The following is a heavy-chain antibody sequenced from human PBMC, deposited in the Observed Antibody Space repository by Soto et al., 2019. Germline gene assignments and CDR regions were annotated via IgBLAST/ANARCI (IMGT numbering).Heavy chain of an antibody. CDR2: VFYSGAT. CDR1: GGPIKTGDYY. CDR3: ARAGFSYGHLLF. D-gene: IGHD3-10*01. J-gene: IGHJ4*02. Sequence: SETLSLTCNVSGGPIKTGDYYWNWIRQPPGKGLEWIGYVFYSGATNYSPSLKSRAAISMDTSKNQFSLSLTSVTAADTAVYYCARAGFSYGHLLFWGQGIRVTVPS. V-gene: IGHV4-30-4*01.